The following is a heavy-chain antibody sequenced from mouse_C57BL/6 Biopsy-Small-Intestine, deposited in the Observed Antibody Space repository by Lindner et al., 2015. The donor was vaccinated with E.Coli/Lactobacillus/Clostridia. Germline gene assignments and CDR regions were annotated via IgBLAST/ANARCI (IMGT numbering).Heavy chain of an antibody. J-gene: IGHJ4*01. CDR3: ARGLSNPVAGNY. Sequence: SVKVSCKASGDAFRGYAISWVRQAPGQGLEWMGELIPTFGKPDYAQKFQGRVTITADESTNTAYMELSSLRSDDTAVYYCARGLSNPVAGNYWGQGTLVTVS. CDR2: LIPTFGKP. D-gene: IGHD2-5*01. V-gene: IGHV1-81*01. CDR1: GDAFRGYA.